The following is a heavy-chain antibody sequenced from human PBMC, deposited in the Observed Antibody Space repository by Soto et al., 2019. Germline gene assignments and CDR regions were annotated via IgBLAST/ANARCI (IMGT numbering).Heavy chain of an antibody. CDR1: GFTCSSFA. J-gene: IGHJ4*02. CDR3: AREGLAVAGTIDY. Sequence: SLRLSCAASGFTCSSFAMHRVRQAPGKGLEWVAVISYDGSNKYYADSVKGRFTISRDNSKNTLYLQMNSLRAEDTAVYYCAREGLAVAGTIDYWGQGTLVTVSS. D-gene: IGHD6-19*01. CDR2: ISYDGSNK. V-gene: IGHV3-30-3*01.